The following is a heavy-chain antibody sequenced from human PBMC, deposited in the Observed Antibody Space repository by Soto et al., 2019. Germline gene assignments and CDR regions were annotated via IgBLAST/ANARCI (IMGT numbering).Heavy chain of an antibody. D-gene: IGHD4-4*01. Sequence: QVQLAQSGAEVKKPGSSVKVSCKASGGNFRSESINWVRQAPGQGLEWMGGIIPFFGTSDYAQKFQGRLRITADESTTTAYMELSSLRSQDTAVYYCARGHECGCNSDGYDIWGQGTMVIVSS. CDR2: IIPFFGTS. V-gene: IGHV1-69*12. CDR3: ARGHECGCNSDGYDI. J-gene: IGHJ3*02. CDR1: GGNFRSES.